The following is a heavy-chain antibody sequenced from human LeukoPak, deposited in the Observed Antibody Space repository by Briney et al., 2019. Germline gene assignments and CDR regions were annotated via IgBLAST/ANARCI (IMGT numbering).Heavy chain of an antibody. V-gene: IGHV1-18*01. CDR2: ISAYNGNT. D-gene: IGHD3-10*01. CDR3: ARSPITMVRGVINYYYYGMDV. J-gene: IGHJ6*02. Sequence: ASVKVSCKASGYTFTSYGISWVRQAPGQGLEWMGWISAYNGNTNYAQKLQGRVTITADESTSTAYMELSSLRSEDTAVYYCARSPITMVRGVINYYYYGMDVWGQGTTVTVSS. CDR1: GYTFTSYG.